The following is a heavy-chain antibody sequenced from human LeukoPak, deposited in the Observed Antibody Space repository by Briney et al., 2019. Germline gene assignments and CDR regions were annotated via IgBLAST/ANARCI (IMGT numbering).Heavy chain of an antibody. CDR3: ARDRDRGEFDY. CDR2: IYYSGST. CDR1: GGSISSGDYY. J-gene: IGHJ4*02. V-gene: IGHV4-30-4*01. D-gene: IGHD3-10*01. Sequence: SQTLSLTCTVSGGSISSGDYYWSWIRQPPGKGLVWIGYIYYSGSTYYNPSLKSRVTISVDTSKNQFALKASSVTSSDTVVYYCARDRDRGEFDYWGQGTLVTVSS.